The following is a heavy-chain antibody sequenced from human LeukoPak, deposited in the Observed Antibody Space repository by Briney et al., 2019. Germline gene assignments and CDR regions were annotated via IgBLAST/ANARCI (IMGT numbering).Heavy chain of an antibody. CDR2: INTNTGNP. J-gene: IGHJ4*02. CDR3: ARGVRPNTVIIDY. Sequence: ASVKVSCKASGYSFNSVGMNWVRQAPGQGLEWMGWINTNTGNPTYAQGFTGRFVFSLDTSVSTAYLQISSLKAEDTAVYYCARGVRPNTVIIDYWGQGTLVTVSS. V-gene: IGHV7-4-1*02. D-gene: IGHD4-17*01. CDR1: GYSFNSVG.